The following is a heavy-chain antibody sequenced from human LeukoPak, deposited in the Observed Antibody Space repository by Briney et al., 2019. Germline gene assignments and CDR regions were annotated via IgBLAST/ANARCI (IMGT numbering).Heavy chain of an antibody. J-gene: IGHJ6*03. Sequence: GGSLRLSCTDSGYTFGDYAMSWVRRAPGKGLEWVSAISGSGGSTYYADSVKGRFTISRDNSKNTLYLQMNSLRAEDTAVYYCAKPMVRGVLASNYYYYMDVWGKGTTVTVSS. V-gene: IGHV3-23*01. CDR1: GYTFGDYA. D-gene: IGHD3-10*01. CDR3: AKPMVRGVLASNYYYYMDV. CDR2: ISGSGGST.